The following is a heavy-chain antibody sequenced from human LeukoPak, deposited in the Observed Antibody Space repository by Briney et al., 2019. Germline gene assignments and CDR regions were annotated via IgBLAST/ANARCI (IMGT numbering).Heavy chain of an antibody. CDR3: ARGSSEVWFGEVFDY. CDR2: ISAYNGNT. J-gene: IGHJ4*02. D-gene: IGHD3-10*01. V-gene: IGHV1-18*04. CDR1: GYTFTSYG. Sequence: GASVKVSCKASGYTFTSYGISWVRQAPGQGLEWMGWISAYNGNTNYAQKLQGRVTMTTDTSTSTAYMELRSLRSDDTAVCYCARGSSEVWFGEVFDYWGQGTLVTVSS.